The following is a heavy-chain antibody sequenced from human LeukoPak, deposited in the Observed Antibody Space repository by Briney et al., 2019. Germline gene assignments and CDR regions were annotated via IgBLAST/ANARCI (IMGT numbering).Heavy chain of an antibody. CDR1: GFTFSSYS. J-gene: IGHJ4*02. D-gene: IGHD5-12*01. CDR3: AKVQRSDFDMNFDS. CDR2: VSSSSSTI. Sequence: QTGGSLRLSCAASGFTFSSYSMNWVRQAPGKGLEWVSYVSSSSSTICYADSVKGRFTISRDNSKNTVYLQMNSLRAGDTAVYYCAKVQRSDFDMNFDSWGQGTLVTVSS. V-gene: IGHV3-48*01.